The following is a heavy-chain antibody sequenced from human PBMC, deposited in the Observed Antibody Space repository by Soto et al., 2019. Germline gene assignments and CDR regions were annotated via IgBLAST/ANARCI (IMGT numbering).Heavy chain of an antibody. CDR2: ISSTGSSI. CDR1: GLTFSDSY. Sequence: VQLVESGGGLVKPGGSLRLSCAASGLTFSDSYLNWIRHAPGKGLEWLAYISSTGSSIFYAGSVRGRCTISRDNAKNPLYLQMNSLRAEDTAMYYCARVRFGEWGYAMDVWGQGTTVTVSS. J-gene: IGHJ6*02. D-gene: IGHD3-10*01. CDR3: ARVRFGEWGYAMDV. V-gene: IGHV3-11*01.